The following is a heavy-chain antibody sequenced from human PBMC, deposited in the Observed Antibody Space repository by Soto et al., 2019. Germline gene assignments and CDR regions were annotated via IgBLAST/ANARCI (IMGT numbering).Heavy chain of an antibody. CDR2: INAGTGEG. D-gene: IGHD1-26*01. Sequence: QVHLVQSGAEVRRPGASVKLSCKASGYNFTTYAMYWVRQAPGQSLEWMGWINAGTGEGRYSEKFQDRVTITRDTSATTAYMELRSLKSEDTAVYFCARDAGGLNSGSYGWFDPWGQGTLVTVSS. CDR1: GYNFTTYA. CDR3: ARDAGGLNSGSYGWFDP. J-gene: IGHJ5*02. V-gene: IGHV1-3*01.